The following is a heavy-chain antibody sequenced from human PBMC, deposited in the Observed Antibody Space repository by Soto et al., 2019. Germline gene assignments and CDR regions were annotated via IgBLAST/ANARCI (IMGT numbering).Heavy chain of an antibody. Sequence: SETLSLTCTVSGGSISSSSYYWGWIRQPPGKGLEWIGSIYYSGSTYYNPSLKSRVTISVDTSKNQFSLKLSSVTAADTAVYYCARRPRAAGGNGFDYWGQGTLVTVYS. J-gene: IGHJ4*02. V-gene: IGHV4-39*01. CDR2: IYYSGST. CDR3: ARRPRAAGGNGFDY. CDR1: GGSISSSSYY. D-gene: IGHD2-15*01.